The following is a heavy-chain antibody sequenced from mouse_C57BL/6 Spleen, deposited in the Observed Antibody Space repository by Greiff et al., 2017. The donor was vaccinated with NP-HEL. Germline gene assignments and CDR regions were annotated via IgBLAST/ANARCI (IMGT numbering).Heavy chain of an antibody. V-gene: IGHV1-64*01. CDR3: AREGYSNCFDY. CDR1: GYTFTSYW. CDR2: IHPNSGST. J-gene: IGHJ2*01. D-gene: IGHD2-5*01. Sequence: QVQLQQSGAELVKPGASVKLSCKASGYTFTSYWMHWVKQRPGQGLEWIGMIHPNSGSTNYNEKFKSKATLTVDKSSSTAYMQLSSLTSEDSAVYYCAREGYSNCFDYWGQGTTLTVSS.